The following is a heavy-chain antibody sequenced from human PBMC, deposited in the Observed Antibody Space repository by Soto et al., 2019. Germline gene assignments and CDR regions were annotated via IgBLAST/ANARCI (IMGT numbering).Heavy chain of an antibody. CDR2: ISAYSGNT. CDR1: GYTFTSYG. D-gene: IGHD3-22*01. CDR3: ARDKQHYDCSGYPSCYYSYGMDV. J-gene: IGHJ6*02. V-gene: IGHV1-18*01. Sequence: ASVKVSCKASGYTFTSYGISWVRQAPGQGLEWMGWISAYSGNTNYAQKLQGRVTMTTDTSTSTVYMELSSLRSEDTAVYYCARDKQHYDCSGYPSCYYSYGMDVWGQGTTVTVSS.